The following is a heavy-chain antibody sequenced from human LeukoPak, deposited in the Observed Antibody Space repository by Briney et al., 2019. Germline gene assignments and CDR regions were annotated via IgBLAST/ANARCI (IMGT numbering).Heavy chain of an antibody. D-gene: IGHD3-10*02. V-gene: IGHV3-48*04. CDR3: AELGITMIGGV. Sequence: GRSLRLSCAASGFSFSDYGMHWVRQAPGKGLEWVSYISSSGSTIYYADSVKGRFTISRDNAKNSLYLQMSSLRAEDTAVYYCAELGITMIGGVWGKGTTVTISS. CDR1: GFSFSDYG. CDR2: ISSSGSTI. J-gene: IGHJ6*04.